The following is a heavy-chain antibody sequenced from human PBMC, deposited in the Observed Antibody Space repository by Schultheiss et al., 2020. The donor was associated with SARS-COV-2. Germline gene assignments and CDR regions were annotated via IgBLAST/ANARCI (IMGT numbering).Heavy chain of an antibody. Sequence: SQTLSLTCAVYGGSFSGYYWSWIRQPPGKGLEWIGEINHSGSTNYNPSLKSRVTISVDTSKNQFSLKLSSVTAADTAVYYCARGSNSAFDSWGQGTLVTVSS. CDR1: GGSFSGYY. J-gene: IGHJ4*02. CDR3: ARGSNSAFDS. CDR2: INHSGST. D-gene: IGHD4-23*01. V-gene: IGHV4-34*01.